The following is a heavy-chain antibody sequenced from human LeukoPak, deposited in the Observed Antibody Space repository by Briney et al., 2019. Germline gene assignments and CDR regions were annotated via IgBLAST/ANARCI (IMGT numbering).Heavy chain of an antibody. CDR3: ARREIFDFYRSSNWYFDL. V-gene: IGHV1-8*01. D-gene: IGHD3/OR15-3a*01. CDR2: MNPNTGNT. J-gene: IGHJ2*01. Sequence: GASVKVSCKASGYTFTTYNINWVRQATGQGLEWMGWMNPNTGNTGYAQKFQGRVTMTRDTSISAAYMDLSSLRSDDTAVYYCARREIFDFYRSSNWYFDLWGRGTLVTVSS. CDR1: GYTFTTYN.